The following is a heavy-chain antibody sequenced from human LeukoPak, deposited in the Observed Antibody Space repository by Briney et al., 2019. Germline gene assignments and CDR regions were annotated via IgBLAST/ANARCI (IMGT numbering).Heavy chain of an antibody. D-gene: IGHD4-23*01. CDR2: IWYDGSNK. V-gene: IGHV3-33*01. Sequence: GRSLRLSCAASGFTFSSYGLHWVRKAPGKGLEWVAVIWYDGSNKYYADSVKGRFTISRDNSKNTLYLQMNSLRTEDAAVYYCARDGTVAVGDMAHYYGVDVWGHGTTVTVSS. CDR3: ARDGTVAVGDMAHYYGVDV. CDR1: GFTFSSYG. J-gene: IGHJ6*02.